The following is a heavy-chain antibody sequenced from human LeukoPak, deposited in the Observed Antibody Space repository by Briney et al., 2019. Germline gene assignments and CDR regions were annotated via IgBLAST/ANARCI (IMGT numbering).Heavy chain of an antibody. Sequence: GGEGGSAISGSGGSTYYGASVKGRVTISRENSKNTLYLEMNSLRAEDTAVYYCAKGFNWTPDYWGQGTLVTVSS. J-gene: IGHJ4*02. V-gene: IGHV3-23*01. CDR2: ISGSGGST. CDR3: AKGFNWTPDY. D-gene: IGHD3-3*01.